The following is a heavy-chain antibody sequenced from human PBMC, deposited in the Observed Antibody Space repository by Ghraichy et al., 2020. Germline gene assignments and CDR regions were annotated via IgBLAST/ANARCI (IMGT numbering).Heavy chain of an antibody. CDR1: GFTVSSNY. J-gene: IGHJ4*02. CDR2: IYSGGST. Sequence: LSLTCAASGFTVSSNYMSWVRQAPGKGLEWVSVIYSGGSTYYADSVKGRFTISRDNSKNTLYLQMNSLRAEDTAVYYCARSYGSGTYYFDYWGQGTLVTVSS. V-gene: IGHV3-53*01. D-gene: IGHD3-10*01. CDR3: ARSYGSGTYYFDY.